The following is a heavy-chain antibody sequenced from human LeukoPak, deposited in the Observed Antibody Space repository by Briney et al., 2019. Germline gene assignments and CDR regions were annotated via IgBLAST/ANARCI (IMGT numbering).Heavy chain of an antibody. J-gene: IGHJ6*02. D-gene: IGHD3-16*02. Sequence: PSETLTLTGAVYGGSFSGYYWSWIRHPPGKGLEWIGEINHSGSTNYNPSLKSRVTISVDTSKNQFSLKLSSVTAADTAVYYCARALSHPRGMDVWGQGTTVTVSS. CDR3: ARALSHPRGMDV. V-gene: IGHV4-34*01. CDR1: GGSFSGYY. CDR2: INHSGST.